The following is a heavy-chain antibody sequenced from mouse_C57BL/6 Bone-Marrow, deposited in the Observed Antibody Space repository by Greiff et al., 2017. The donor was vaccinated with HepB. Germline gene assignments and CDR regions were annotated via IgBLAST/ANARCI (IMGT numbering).Heavy chain of an antibody. CDR2: ISSGGSYT. D-gene: IGHD3-3*01. Sequence: EVKLMESGGDLVKPGGSLKLSCAASGFTFSSYGMSWVRQTPDKRLEWVATISSGGSYTYYPDSVKGRFTISRDNAKNTLYLQMSSLKSEDTAMYYCASPNKGYYFDYWGQGTTLTVSS. J-gene: IGHJ2*01. CDR3: ASPNKGYYFDY. V-gene: IGHV5-6*01. CDR1: GFTFSSYG.